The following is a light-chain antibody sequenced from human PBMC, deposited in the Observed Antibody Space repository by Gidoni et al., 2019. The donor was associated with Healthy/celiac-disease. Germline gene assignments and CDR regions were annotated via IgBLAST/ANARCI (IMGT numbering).Light chain of an antibody. Sequence: DNQMTKSPSSLSASVGDRVTISCQASQSSSSYLNWYQQKPGKAPKLLIYAPSSLQSGVPPRFSGSRSGTAFALTISCLLPRDFATYYCQQSYSTRYTFGQGTKLEIK. CDR1: QSSSSY. J-gene: IGKJ2*01. V-gene: IGKV1-39*01. CDR3: QQSYSTRYT. CDR2: APS.